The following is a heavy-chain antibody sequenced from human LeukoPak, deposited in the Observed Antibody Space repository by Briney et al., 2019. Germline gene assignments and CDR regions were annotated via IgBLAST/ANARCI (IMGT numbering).Heavy chain of an antibody. CDR3: ARDAARGYSGYDP. D-gene: IGHD5-12*01. V-gene: IGHV4-34*12. CDR1: GGSFSGHS. J-gene: IGHJ5*02. Sequence: SETLSLTCAVYGGSFSGHSWSWIRQPPGKGLEWIGEVIHGGSTNYNPSLKSRVIISLDTSKNQFSLKLNSVNAAGTAVYYCARDAARGYSGYDPWGQGTLVTVSS. CDR2: VIHGGST.